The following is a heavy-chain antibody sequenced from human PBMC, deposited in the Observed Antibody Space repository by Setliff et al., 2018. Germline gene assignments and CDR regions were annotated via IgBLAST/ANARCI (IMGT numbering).Heavy chain of an antibody. CDR1: GGSISSGSYY. CDR2: IYTSGST. D-gene: IGHD3-22*01. CDR3: ARDGYYDSSGYYHPDAFDI. Sequence: TLSLTCTVSGGSISSGSYYWSWIRQPAGKGLEWIGHIYTSGSTNYNPSLKSRVTISVDTSKNQFSLKLSSVTAADTAVYYCARDGYYDSSGYYHPDAFDIWGQGTMVTVSS. J-gene: IGHJ3*02. V-gene: IGHV4-61*09.